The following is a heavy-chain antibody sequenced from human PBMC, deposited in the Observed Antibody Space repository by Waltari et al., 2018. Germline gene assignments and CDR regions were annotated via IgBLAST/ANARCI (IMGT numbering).Heavy chain of an antibody. CDR1: GGSISSVGYY. J-gene: IGHJ4*02. V-gene: IGHV4-31*03. CDR2: IFQTVTN. D-gene: IGHD6-25*01. CDR3: ARDGAAAAGLEY. Sequence: QVQLQESGPGLVTPSQTLALTCTVSGGSISSVGYYWRWIRQPPGKGLEWIGYIFQTVTNFYNPVLKSRVTVSVDTYKNQFSLRLSSVTAADTAVYYCARDGAAAAGLEYWGPGKLVTVSS.